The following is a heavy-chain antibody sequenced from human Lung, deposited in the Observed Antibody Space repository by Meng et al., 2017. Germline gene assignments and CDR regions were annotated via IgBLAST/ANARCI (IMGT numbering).Heavy chain of an antibody. Sequence: QIQLVGAGVWEPSGARSLTLFCAGGSFTDYNWSRHRRPPGKGLEWIGEINHSGGTNYNPYLESRATISVNTTQNNLSLKLSPVTAAGSAVYYGARGPTTNAHDFDYWGQGTLVTVSS. D-gene: IGHD4-11*01. CDR3: ARGPTTNAHDFDY. J-gene: IGHJ4*02. CDR1: GGSFTDYN. CDR2: INHSGGT. V-gene: IGHV4-34*01.